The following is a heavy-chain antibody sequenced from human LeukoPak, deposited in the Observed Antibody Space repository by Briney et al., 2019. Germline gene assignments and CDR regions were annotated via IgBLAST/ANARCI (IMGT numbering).Heavy chain of an antibody. CDR3: AKDQGYYYDSSGPSDY. D-gene: IGHD3-22*01. V-gene: IGHV3-30*02. Sequence: PGGSLRLSCAASGFTFSSYGMHWVRQAPGKGLEWVAFIRYDGSNKYYADSVKGRFTTSRDNSKNTLYLQMNSLRAEDTAVYYCAKDQGYYYDSSGPSDYWGQGTLVTVSS. J-gene: IGHJ4*02. CDR1: GFTFSSYG. CDR2: IRYDGSNK.